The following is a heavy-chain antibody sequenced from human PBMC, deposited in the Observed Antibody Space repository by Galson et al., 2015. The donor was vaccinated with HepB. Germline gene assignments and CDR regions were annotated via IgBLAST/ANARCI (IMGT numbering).Heavy chain of an antibody. V-gene: IGHV1-18*04. CDR1: GFTLTTYG. J-gene: IGHJ4*02. D-gene: IGHD3-16*01. Sequence: SVKVSCKASGFTLTTYGISWVRQAPGQELEWMGWISAFNGNTNYAQKFQGRVTMTTDTSTSTAYMELRSLRSDDTAVYYCASDWGAGQANRFDYWGQGTLVTVSS. CDR3: ASDWGAGQANRFDY. CDR2: ISAFNGNT.